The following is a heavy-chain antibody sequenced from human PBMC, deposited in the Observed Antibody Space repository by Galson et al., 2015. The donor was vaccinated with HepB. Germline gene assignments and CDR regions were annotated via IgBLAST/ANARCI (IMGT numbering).Heavy chain of an antibody. CDR1: GFTFSGSA. CDR3: TSPFLGYCTGGVCWGGDYYYYMSV. V-gene: IGHV3-73*01. CDR2: IRSKANSYAT. J-gene: IGHJ6*03. Sequence: SLRLSCAASGFTFSGSAMHWVRQASGKGLEWVGRIRSKANSYATAYAASVKGRFTISRDDSKNTAYLQMNSLKTEDTAVYYCTSPFLGYCTGGVCWGGDYYYYMSVWGKGTTFTVSS. D-gene: IGHD2-8*02.